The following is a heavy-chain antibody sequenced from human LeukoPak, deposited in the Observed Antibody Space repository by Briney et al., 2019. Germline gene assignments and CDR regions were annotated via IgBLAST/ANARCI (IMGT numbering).Heavy chain of an antibody. D-gene: IGHD3-3*01. J-gene: IGHJ4*02. CDR2: ISAYNGHT. CDR3: ARDVTIFGVVTASDY. CDR1: GYTFTNYG. V-gene: IGHV1-18*01. Sequence: ASVKVSCKASGYTFTNYGISWVRQAPGQGLEWMGWISAYNGHTNYAQKFQGRVTMTRDTSISTAYMELSRLRSDDTAVYYCARDVTIFGVVTASDYWGQGTLVTVSS.